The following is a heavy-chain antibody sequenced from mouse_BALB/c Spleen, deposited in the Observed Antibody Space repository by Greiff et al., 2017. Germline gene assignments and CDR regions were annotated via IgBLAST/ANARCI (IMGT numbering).Heavy chain of an antibody. CDR1: GFSLTSYG. Sequence: VKLVESGPGLVQPSQSLSITCTVSGFSLTSYGVHWVRQSPGKGLEWLGVIWSGGSTDYNAAFISRLSISKDNSKSQVFFKMNSLQANDTAIYYCARRYGSIPYAMDYWGQGTSVTVSS. D-gene: IGHD1-1*01. CDR3: ARRYGSIPYAMDY. CDR2: IWSGGST. J-gene: IGHJ4*01. V-gene: IGHV2-2*02.